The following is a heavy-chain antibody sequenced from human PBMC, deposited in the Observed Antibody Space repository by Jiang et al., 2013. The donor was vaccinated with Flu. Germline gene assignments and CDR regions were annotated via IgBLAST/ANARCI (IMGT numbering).Heavy chain of an antibody. CDR3: ARDEGSSSGWYYYYYMDV. J-gene: IGHJ6*03. CDR1: YTLTELS. V-gene: IGHV1-46*01. D-gene: IGHD6-19*01. Sequence: YTLTELSMHWVRQAPGQGLEWMGIINPSGGSTSYAQKFQGRVTMTRDTSTSTVYMELSSLRSEDTAVYYCARDEGSSSGWYYYYYMDVWGKGTTVTVSS. CDR2: INPSGGST.